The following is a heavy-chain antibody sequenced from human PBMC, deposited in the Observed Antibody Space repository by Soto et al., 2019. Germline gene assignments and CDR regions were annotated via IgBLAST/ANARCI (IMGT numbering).Heavy chain of an antibody. J-gene: IGHJ4*02. D-gene: IGHD6-19*01. V-gene: IGHV3-23*01. CDR1: GFTFSSYA. CDR3: ARGGYSSGFYFDY. Sequence: GGSLRLSCAASGFTFSSYAMSWVRQAPGKGLEWVSAISGSGGSTYYADSVKGRFTISRDNSKNTLYLQMNSLRAEDTAVYYCARGGYSSGFYFDYWGQGTLVTVSS. CDR2: ISGSGGST.